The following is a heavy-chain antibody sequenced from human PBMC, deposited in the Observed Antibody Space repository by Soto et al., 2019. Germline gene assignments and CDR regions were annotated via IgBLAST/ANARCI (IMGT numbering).Heavy chain of an antibody. V-gene: IGHV1-69*01. D-gene: IGHD4-17*01. CDR2: IIPIFGTA. CDR1: GGTFSSYA. Sequence: QVQLVQSGAEVKKPGSSVKVSCKASGGTFSSYAISWVRQAPGQGLEWMGGIIPIFGTANYGQKFQGRVTIAADESTSTAYLEPGSLGSEDTAVYYCARESDYGANSFFDYWGHGTLVTVSS. J-gene: IGHJ4*01. CDR3: ARESDYGANSFFDY.